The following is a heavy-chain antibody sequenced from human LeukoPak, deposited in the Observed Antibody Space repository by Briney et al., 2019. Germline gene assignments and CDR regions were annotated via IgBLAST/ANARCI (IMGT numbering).Heavy chain of an antibody. J-gene: IGHJ4*02. CDR3: ARHRGPWDSSSLDY. CDR1: GGSVSSDSYY. D-gene: IGHD6-13*01. Sequence: PSETLSLTCTVSGGSVSSDSYYWSWIRQPPGKGLEWFGYIYYSGSTNYNPSLKSRVTISVDTSKNQFSLKLSSVTAADTAVYYCARHRGPWDSSSLDYWGQGTLVTVSS. V-gene: IGHV4-61*01. CDR2: IYYSGST.